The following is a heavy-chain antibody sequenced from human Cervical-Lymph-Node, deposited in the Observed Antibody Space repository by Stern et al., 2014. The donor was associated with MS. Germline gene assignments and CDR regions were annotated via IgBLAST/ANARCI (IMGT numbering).Heavy chain of an antibody. J-gene: IGHJ1*01. CDR2: IWYDGSNR. V-gene: IGHV3-33*01. Sequence: VQLVESGGGVVPPGRSLRLSCAASGFTFSSSGMHWVRQAPGKGLEWMAIIWYDGSNRYYADSVKGRFTISRDNSRNTLYLQMNSLRADDTAVYYCAREGGNTAEYFQHWSQGTLVTVSS. CDR3: AREGGNTAEYFQH. CDR1: GFTFSSSG. D-gene: IGHD4-23*01.